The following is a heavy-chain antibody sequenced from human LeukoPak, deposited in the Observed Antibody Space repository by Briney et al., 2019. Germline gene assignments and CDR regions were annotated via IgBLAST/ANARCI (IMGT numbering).Heavy chain of an antibody. V-gene: IGHV3-64*01. CDR3: AREGITLTSAFGY. CDR2: ISRDGGST. D-gene: IGHD3-22*01. Sequence: GGSLRLSCAASGFTFSTYGVHWVRQAPGKGLEYVSGISRDGGSTYYAISVKGRFTISRDNSKNTLYLQMGSLSTEDMAVYYCAREGITLTSAFGYWGQGTLVTVSS. CDR1: GFTFSTYG. J-gene: IGHJ4*02.